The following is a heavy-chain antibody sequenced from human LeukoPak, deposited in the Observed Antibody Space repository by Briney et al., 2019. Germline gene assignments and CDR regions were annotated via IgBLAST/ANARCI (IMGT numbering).Heavy chain of an antibody. CDR3: VRQIGAGAFDL. J-gene: IGHJ2*01. CDR2: ISIAGEI. V-gene: IGHV4-34*01. Sequence: SETLSLTCAVYEGSLSGYFWSWVRQPPGKGLEWIGEISIAGEINYNPSLRSRATISMDTTKNQFSLRLTSVIAADTALYYCVRQIGAGAFDLWGRDRVVTVSS. CDR1: EGSLSGYF. D-gene: IGHD6-19*01.